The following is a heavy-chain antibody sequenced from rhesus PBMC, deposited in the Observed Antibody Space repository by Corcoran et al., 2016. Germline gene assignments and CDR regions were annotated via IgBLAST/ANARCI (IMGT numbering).Heavy chain of an antibody. CDR2: IYGSGSST. Sequence: QLQLQESGPGLVKPSETLSVTCAVSGGSISSSYWSWIRQAPGKGLEWIGYIYGSGSSTNYNPSLKSRVTLSVHTSKNQLSQKLSSVTAADTAVYYCASDPYSSWSFDYWGQGVLVTVSS. J-gene: IGHJ4*01. CDR1: GGSISSSY. CDR3: ASDPYSSWSFDY. D-gene: IGHD6-13*01. V-gene: IGHV4-169*02.